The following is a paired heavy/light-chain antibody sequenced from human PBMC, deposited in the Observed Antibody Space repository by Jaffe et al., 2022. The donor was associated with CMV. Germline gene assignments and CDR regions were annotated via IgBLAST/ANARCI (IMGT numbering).Heavy chain of an antibody. V-gene: IGHV5-51*01. CDR1: GYSFTSYW. CDR3: ARPQRAMRAYDAFDI. CDR2: INPGDSDT. J-gene: IGHJ3*02. Sequence: EVHLVQSGAEVKKPGESLKISCKGSGYSFTSYWIGWVRQMPGKGPEWMGIINPGDSDTRYSVSFQGQVTISADRSISTAYLQWSSLKASDTAMYYCARPQRAMRAYDAFDIWGQGTLVTVSS.
Light chain of an antibody. CDR1: SSDIGSYNY. V-gene: IGLV2-14*03. CDR2: DVS. CDR3: SSYTRSSSLFV. Sequence: QSALTQPASVSGSPGQSITISCTGTSSDIGSYNYVSWYQQHPGKAPKLMISDVSNRPSGVSIRFSGSKSGNTASLTISGLQADDEADYYCSSYTRSSSLFVFGAGTKVTVL. J-gene: IGLJ1*01.